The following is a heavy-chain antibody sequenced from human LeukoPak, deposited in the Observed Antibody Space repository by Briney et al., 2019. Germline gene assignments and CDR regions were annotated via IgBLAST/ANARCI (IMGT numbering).Heavy chain of an antibody. CDR1: GFSFGGYG. V-gene: IGHV3-30*02. D-gene: IGHD2-2*01. CDR3: AKDQSSFCSRSSCYALHY. CDR2: IRNDESNK. Sequence: GGSLRLSCGASGFSFGGYGMHWVRQAPGKGLEWVAFIRNDESNKYYADSVKGRFTVSRDNSKNTLYLQIGSLRPEDTALYYCAKDQSSFCSRSSCYALHYWGQGTLVTVSS. J-gene: IGHJ4*02.